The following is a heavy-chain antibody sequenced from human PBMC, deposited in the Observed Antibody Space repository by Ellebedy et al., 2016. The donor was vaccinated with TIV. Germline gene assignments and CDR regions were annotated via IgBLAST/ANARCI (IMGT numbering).Heavy chain of an antibody. CDR3: ASLGVRYCSGGSCYEASDY. V-gene: IGHV3-48*04. CDR1: GFSFNTFG. Sequence: GESLKISCAASGFSFNTFGMNWVRQAPGKGLEWVSYISSSSRTIYYADSVKGRFTSSRDNAKNSLYLQMNSLRAEDTAVYYCASLGVRYCSGGSCYEASDYWGQGTLVTVSS. CDR2: ISSSSRTI. J-gene: IGHJ4*02. D-gene: IGHD2-15*01.